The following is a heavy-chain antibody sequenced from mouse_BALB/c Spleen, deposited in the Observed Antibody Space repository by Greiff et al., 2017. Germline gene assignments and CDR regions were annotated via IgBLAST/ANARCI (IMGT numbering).Heavy chain of an antibody. V-gene: IGHV3-6*02. CDR1: GYSITSGYY. Sequence: EVQLQQSGPGLVKPSQSLSLTCSVTGYSITSGYYWNWIRQFPGNKLEWMGYISYDGSNNYNPSLKNRISITRDTSKNQFFLKLNSVTTEDTATYYCARGYYMVWFAYWGQGTLVTVSA. J-gene: IGHJ3*01. D-gene: IGHD2-3*01. CDR2: ISYDGSN. CDR3: ARGYYMVWFAY.